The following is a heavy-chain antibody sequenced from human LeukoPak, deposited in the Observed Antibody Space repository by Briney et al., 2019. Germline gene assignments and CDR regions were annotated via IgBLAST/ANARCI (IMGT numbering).Heavy chain of an antibody. J-gene: IGHJ4*02. V-gene: IGHV1-46*01. Sequence: ASVKVSCKASGYTFTSYYMHWVRQPPGQGLEWMGIISPIDGSTSYAQKFQGRVTMTRDMSTSTDYMELSSLRSEDTAVYYCARPSWDYYGSGAGRRFDYWGQGTLVTVSS. CDR3: ARPSWDYYGSGAGRRFDY. CDR2: ISPIDGST. CDR1: GYTFTSYY. D-gene: IGHD3-10*01.